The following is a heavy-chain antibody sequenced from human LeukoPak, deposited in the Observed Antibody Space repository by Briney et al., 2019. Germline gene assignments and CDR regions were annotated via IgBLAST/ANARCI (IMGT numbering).Heavy chain of an antibody. D-gene: IGHD3-9*01. Sequence: SQTLSLTCAISGAPVSVKSDVWNWIRQSPSRGLEWLARTYYRSKSTNDYATSVKSRIIISPDTSKNQFSLHLNSVTPEDTAVYYCARDADWAYDAFDIWGQGTMVTVSS. V-gene: IGHV6-1*01. CDR1: GAPVSVKSDV. CDR3: ARDADWAYDAFDI. J-gene: IGHJ3*02. CDR2: TYYRSKSTN.